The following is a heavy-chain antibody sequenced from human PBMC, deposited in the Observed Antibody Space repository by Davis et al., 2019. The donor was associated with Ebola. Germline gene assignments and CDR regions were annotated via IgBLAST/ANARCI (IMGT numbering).Heavy chain of an antibody. CDR2: INHSGSS. V-gene: IGHV4-34*01. D-gene: IGHD3-10*01. J-gene: IGHJ5*01. Sequence: MPSETLSLTCAVQGGSFKSYYWNWIRKPPGKGLEWIGEINHSGSSKYNPSLKSRVTMSADTSKNQVSLKLSSVTAADTAVYYCVSSVTMSRGVIPWFDPWGQGTLVAVSS. CDR1: GGSFKSYY. CDR3: VSSVTMSRGVIPWFDP.